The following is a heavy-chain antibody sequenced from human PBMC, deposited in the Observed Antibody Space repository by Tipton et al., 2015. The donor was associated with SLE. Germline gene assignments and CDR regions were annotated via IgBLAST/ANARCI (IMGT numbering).Heavy chain of an antibody. CDR1: GGSFSGYY. J-gene: IGHJ6*02. CDR3: ARLRYRGYSYGSGYYYGMDV. Sequence: TLSLTCAVYGGSFSGYYWSWIRQPPGKGLEWIGEINHSGSTNYNPSLKSRVTISVDTSKNQFSLKLSSVTAADTAVYYCARLRYRGYSYGSGYYYGMDVCGQGTTVTVSS. V-gene: IGHV4-34*01. D-gene: IGHD5-18*01. CDR2: INHSGST.